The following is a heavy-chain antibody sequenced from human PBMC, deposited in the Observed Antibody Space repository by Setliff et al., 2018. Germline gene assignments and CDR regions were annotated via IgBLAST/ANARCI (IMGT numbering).Heavy chain of an antibody. V-gene: IGHV3-7*03. CDR1: GASVSGNSYY. Sequence: ETLSLTCTVSGASVSGNSYYWGWIRQTPGKGLEWVAHIKQDGSEKYYVDSVKGRFIISRDNAKNSLYLQMNSLRDEDTAVYYCARERVGRYYYYHMDVWGKGTTVTVSS. CDR3: ARERVGRYYYYHMDV. D-gene: IGHD1-26*01. J-gene: IGHJ6*03. CDR2: IKQDGSEK.